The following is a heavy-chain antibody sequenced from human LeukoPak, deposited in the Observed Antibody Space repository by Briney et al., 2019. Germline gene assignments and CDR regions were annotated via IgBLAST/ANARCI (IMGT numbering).Heavy chain of an antibody. V-gene: IGHV4-4*07. CDR2: IYTSGST. J-gene: IGHJ4*02. CDR1: GGSISSYY. D-gene: IGHD6-19*01. Sequence: SETLSLTCTVPGGSISSYYWSWIRQPAGKGLEWIGRIYTSGSTSYNPSLKSRVTMSVDTSKNQFSLKLSSVTAADTAVYYCARQVDGSGPQYYFDYWGQGTLVTVSS. CDR3: ARQVDGSGPQYYFDY.